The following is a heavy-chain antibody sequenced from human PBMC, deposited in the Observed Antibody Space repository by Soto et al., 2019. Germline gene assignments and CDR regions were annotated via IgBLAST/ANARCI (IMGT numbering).Heavy chain of an antibody. Sequence: GESLKISCKGSGYSFTSYWISWVRQMPGKGLEWMGRIDPSDSYTNYSPSFQGHVTISADKSISTAYLQWSSLKASDTAMYYCATQYGDYYYYGMDVWGQGTTVTVSS. D-gene: IGHD4-17*01. J-gene: IGHJ6*02. CDR3: ATQYGDYYYYGMDV. CDR1: GYSFTSYW. CDR2: IDPSDSYT. V-gene: IGHV5-10-1*01.